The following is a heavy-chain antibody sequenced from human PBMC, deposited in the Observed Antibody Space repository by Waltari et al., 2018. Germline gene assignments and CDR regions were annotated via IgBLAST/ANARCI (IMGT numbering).Heavy chain of an antibody. V-gene: IGHV4-34*01. J-gene: IGHJ4*02. CDR3: AREAQGTRLGANVYCGGDCPSGFDY. CDR1: GGSFSGYY. Sequence: QVQLQQWGAGLLKPSETPSLTCAVYGGSFSGYYWSWIRQPPGKGLEWIGEINHSGSTNYNPSLKSRVTISVDTSKNQFSLKLSSVTAADTAVYYCAREAQGTRLGANVYCGGDCPSGFDYWGQGTLVTVSS. D-gene: IGHD2-21*01. CDR2: INHSGST.